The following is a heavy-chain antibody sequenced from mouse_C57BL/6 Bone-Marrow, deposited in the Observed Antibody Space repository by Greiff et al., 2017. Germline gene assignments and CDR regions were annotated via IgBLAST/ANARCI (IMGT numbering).Heavy chain of an antibody. CDR1: GYAFTNYL. CDR3: ARSDGSSFWYFDV. CDR2: IYPGSGGT. V-gene: IGHV1-54*01. J-gene: IGHJ1*03. D-gene: IGHD1-1*01. Sequence: QVQLKESGAELVRPGTSVKVSCKASGYAFTNYLIEWVKQRPGQGLEWIGVIYPGSGGTNYNEKFKGKATLTADKSSSTAYMQLSSLTSEDSAVYFCARSDGSSFWYFDVWGTGTTVTVSS.